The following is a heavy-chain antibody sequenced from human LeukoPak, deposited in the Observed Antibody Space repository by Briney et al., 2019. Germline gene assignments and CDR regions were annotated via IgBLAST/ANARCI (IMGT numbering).Heavy chain of an antibody. D-gene: IGHD2-8*01. Sequence: GRSLRLSCAASGFTFSSYAMSWVRQAPGKGLEWVSAISGSGGSTYYADSVKGRFTISRDNSKNTLYLQMNSLRAEDTAVYYCAKKSVIMVWYYYYGMDVWGQGTTVTVSS. J-gene: IGHJ6*02. CDR1: GFTFSSYA. CDR2: ISGSGGST. V-gene: IGHV3-23*01. CDR3: AKKSVIMVWYYYYGMDV.